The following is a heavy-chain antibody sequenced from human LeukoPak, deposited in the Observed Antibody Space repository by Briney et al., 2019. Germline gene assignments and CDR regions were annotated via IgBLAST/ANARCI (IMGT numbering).Heavy chain of an antibody. Sequence: GGSLRLSCAASGFTFSSYSMSWVRQPPRKGLEWVANINQDGSEIYYVDSVKGRFTVSTDNAKNSLYLQMNSLRAEDTALYYCAKGDYDILTGSVDYWGQGTLVTVSS. CDR2: INQDGSEI. J-gene: IGHJ4*02. CDR1: GFTFSSYS. D-gene: IGHD3-9*01. CDR3: AKGDYDILTGSVDY. V-gene: IGHV3-7*03.